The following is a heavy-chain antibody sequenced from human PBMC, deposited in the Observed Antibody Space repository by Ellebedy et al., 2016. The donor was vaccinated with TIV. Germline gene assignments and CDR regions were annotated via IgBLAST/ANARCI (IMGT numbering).Heavy chain of an antibody. J-gene: IGHJ6*03. Sequence: GESLKISXAASGFTFSNYALHWVRQAPGKGLEWVSVIYSGGSTFYADSVKGRFTISRDNSKNTLYLQMNSLRAEDTAVYYCATRDYDLWSGVSYYYYMDVWGKGTTVTVSS. CDR1: GFTFSNYA. V-gene: IGHV3-53*01. CDR2: IYSGGST. CDR3: ATRDYDLWSGVSYYYYMDV. D-gene: IGHD3-3*01.